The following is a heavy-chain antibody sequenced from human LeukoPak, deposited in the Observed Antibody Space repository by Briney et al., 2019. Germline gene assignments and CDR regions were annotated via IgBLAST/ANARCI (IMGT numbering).Heavy chain of an antibody. Sequence: ASVKVSCKASGYTFTSYDINWVRQATGQGLEWMGWMNPNSGNTGYAQKFQGRVTMTRNTSISTAYMELSSLRSEDTAVYYCAREPTIFGVVTPAYYYGMDVWGQGTTVTVSS. CDR1: GYTFTSYD. D-gene: IGHD3-3*01. CDR3: AREPTIFGVVTPAYYYGMDV. V-gene: IGHV1-8*01. CDR2: MNPNSGNT. J-gene: IGHJ6*02.